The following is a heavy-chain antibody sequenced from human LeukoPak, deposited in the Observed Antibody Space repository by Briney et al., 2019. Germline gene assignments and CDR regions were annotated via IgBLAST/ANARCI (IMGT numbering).Heavy chain of an antibody. CDR2: ISSSGSTL. V-gene: IGHV3-48*03. CDR3: ARGGGSGSYFHYYYYGMDV. Sequence: GGSLRLSCAASGFTFSSYEMNWVRQAPGKGLEWVSYISSSGSTLYYADSVKGRFTISRDNAKNSLYLQMNSLRAEDTAVYYCARGGGSGSYFHYYYYGMDVWGKGTTVTVSS. J-gene: IGHJ6*04. D-gene: IGHD3-10*01. CDR1: GFTFSSYE.